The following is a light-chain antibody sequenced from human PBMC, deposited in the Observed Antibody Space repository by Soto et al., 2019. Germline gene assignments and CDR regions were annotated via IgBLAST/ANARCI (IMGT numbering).Light chain of an antibody. Sequence: DIQLTQSPSFLSASVGDRVTITCRANQAISSYLAWYQVKPGRAPKLLIYAASTLQSGVPSRFSGSGSGTEFTLTVSTLQPEDFATYYCLEVNSYPLTFGGGTKVDIK. CDR3: LEVNSYPLT. CDR2: AAS. J-gene: IGKJ4*02. CDR1: QAISSY. V-gene: IGKV1-9*01.